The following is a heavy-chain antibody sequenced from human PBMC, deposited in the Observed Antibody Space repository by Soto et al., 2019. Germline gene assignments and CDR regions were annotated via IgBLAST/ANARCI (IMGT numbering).Heavy chain of an antibody. V-gene: IGHV3-23*01. D-gene: IGHD3-10*01. CDR2: ISGSGGST. Sequence: GGSLRLSCAASGFTFSSYAMSWVRQAPGKGLEWVSAISGSGGSTYYADSVKGRFTISRDNSKNTLYLQMNSLRAEDTAVYYCAKVPGSGSYIPQFGYWGEGTLVPVSS. CDR3: AKVPGSGSYIPQFGY. J-gene: IGHJ4*02. CDR1: GFTFSSYA.